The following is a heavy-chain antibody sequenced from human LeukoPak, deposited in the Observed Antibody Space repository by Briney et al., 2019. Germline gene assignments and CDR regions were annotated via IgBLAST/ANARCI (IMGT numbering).Heavy chain of an antibody. D-gene: IGHD3-9*01. J-gene: IGHJ3*02. CDR1: GGSISSSNW. Sequence: SETLSLTCAVSGGSISSSNWWSWVRQPPGKGLEWIGEIYHSGSTNYNPSLKSRVTISVDKSKNQFSLKLSSVTAADTAVYYCAKSSQERYDILTGYAFDIWGQGTMVTVSS. CDR3: AKSSQERYDILTGYAFDI. CDR2: IYHSGST. V-gene: IGHV4-4*02.